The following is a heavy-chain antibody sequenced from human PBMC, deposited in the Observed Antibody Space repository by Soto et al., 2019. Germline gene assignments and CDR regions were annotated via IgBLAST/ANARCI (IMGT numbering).Heavy chain of an antibody. CDR2: NIYNGNT. Sequence: QVQLQESGPGLVKPSETLSLTCTVSGDSISGDHWSWIRQPPGKGLEWMGNNIYNGNTNYNPSLKSRVTISVDTSKTQFSQKLNSVTAADTAVYFCARGSSGSQKYLFAYWGQGILVTVSA. J-gene: IGHJ4*02. V-gene: IGHV4-59*01. D-gene: IGHD1-26*01. CDR3: ARGSSGSQKYLFAY. CDR1: GDSISGDH.